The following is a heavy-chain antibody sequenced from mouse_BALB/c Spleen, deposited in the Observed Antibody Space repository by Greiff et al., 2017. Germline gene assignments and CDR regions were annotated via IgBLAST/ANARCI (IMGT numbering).Heavy chain of an antibody. Sequence: EVQLVESGPGLVKPSQSLSLTCSVTGYSITSGYYWNWIRQFPGNQLEWMGYISYDGSNNYNPSLKNRISITRDTSKNQFFLKLNSVTTEDTATYYCARGNYGSSSDYWGQGTTLTVSS. CDR1: GYSITSGYY. CDR2: ISYDGSN. CDR3: ARGNYGSSSDY. D-gene: IGHD1-1*01. J-gene: IGHJ2*01. V-gene: IGHV3-6*02.